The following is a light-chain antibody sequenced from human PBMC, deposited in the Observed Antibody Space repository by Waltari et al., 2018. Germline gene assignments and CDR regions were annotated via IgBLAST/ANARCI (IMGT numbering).Light chain of an antibody. Sequence: QSALTQPPSVSGSPGQSVTISCPAPSSDFGTYNRVSWYQQSPGTAPKLMIYDVTNRPSGVPHRFSGSKSGNTASLTISGLRAEDEADYYCSSPTTSITWVFGGGTKLTVL. CDR2: DVT. CDR1: SSDFGTYNR. V-gene: IGLV2-18*02. CDR3: SSPTTSITWV. J-gene: IGLJ3*02.